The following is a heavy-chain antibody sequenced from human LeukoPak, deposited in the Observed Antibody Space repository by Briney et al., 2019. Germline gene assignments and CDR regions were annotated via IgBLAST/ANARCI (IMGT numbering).Heavy chain of an antibody. D-gene: IGHD1-26*01. CDR2: INTNTGNP. CDR3: ARDSISGSYVHYDN. CDR1: GYTFNRYG. Sequence: ASVKVSCKASGYTFNRYGMNWVRQAPGHGLERMGWINTNTGNPTYAQGFTGRFVFSLDTSVSTAYLQINSLKAEDTAVYYCARDSISGSYVHYDNWGQGTLVTVS. V-gene: IGHV7-4-1*02. J-gene: IGHJ4*02.